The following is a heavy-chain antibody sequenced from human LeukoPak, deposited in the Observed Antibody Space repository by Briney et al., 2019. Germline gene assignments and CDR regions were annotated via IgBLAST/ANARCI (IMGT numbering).Heavy chain of an antibody. Sequence: ASVKVSCKASGYTFTSYGISWVRQAPGQALEWMGWISAYNGNTNYAQKLQGRVTMTTDTATRTAYMELRSLRSDDTAVYYCARLYRSGWPLDYWGQGTLVTVSS. V-gene: IGHV1-18*01. J-gene: IGHJ4*02. CDR2: ISAYNGNT. CDR1: GYTFTSYG. D-gene: IGHD6-19*01. CDR3: ARLYRSGWPLDY.